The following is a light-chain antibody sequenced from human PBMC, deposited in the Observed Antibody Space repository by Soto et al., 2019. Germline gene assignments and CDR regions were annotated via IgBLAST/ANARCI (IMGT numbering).Light chain of an antibody. Sequence: QLVLTQSPSASASLGASVKLTCTLSSGHSNYAIAWHQQQPEKGPRYLMKLNSDGSHSKGDGIPDRFSGSSSGAERYLTISSLQSDDEADYYCQTWGTGIRVVFGGGTKLTVL. J-gene: IGLJ2*01. CDR2: LNSDGSH. CDR1: SGHSNYA. CDR3: QTWGTGIRVV. V-gene: IGLV4-69*01.